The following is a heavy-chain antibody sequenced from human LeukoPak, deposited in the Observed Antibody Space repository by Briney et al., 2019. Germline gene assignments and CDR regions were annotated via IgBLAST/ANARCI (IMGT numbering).Heavy chain of an antibody. CDR3: ARDKSVGCISTSCSFDS. J-gene: IGHJ4*02. Sequence: GGSLRLSCAASGFTFSSYSMNWVREAPGEGLEWGSSISSSSSYIYYADSVRGRLTISRDNAKNSLYLQMNGLRAEDTAVYYCARDKSVGCISTSCSFDSWGQGTLVTVSS. CDR2: ISSSSSYI. V-gene: IGHV3-21*01. CDR1: GFTFSSYS. D-gene: IGHD2-2*01.